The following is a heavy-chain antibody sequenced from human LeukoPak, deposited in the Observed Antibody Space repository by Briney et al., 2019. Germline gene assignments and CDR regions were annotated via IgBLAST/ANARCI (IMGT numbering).Heavy chain of an antibody. Sequence: GSLRLSCAASGFTFSKYNMNWVRQAPGKGLEWVSSISSSSSYIYYADSVKGRFTISRDNARNSLYLQMNSLRAEDTGVYYCARSEMGYYNYYMDVWGKGTTVTVSS. J-gene: IGHJ6*03. V-gene: IGHV3-21*01. CDR2: ISSSSSYI. CDR1: GFTFSKYN. D-gene: IGHD2-8*01. CDR3: ARSEMGYYNYYMDV.